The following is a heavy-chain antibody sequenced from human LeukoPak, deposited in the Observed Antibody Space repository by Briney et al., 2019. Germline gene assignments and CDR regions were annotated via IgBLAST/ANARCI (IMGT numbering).Heavy chain of an antibody. D-gene: IGHD2-2*01. CDR1: GFTFNIYS. J-gene: IGHJ1*01. CDR3: ARDRGCITTGCLDPEYFQN. CDR2: ISSSAGTI. V-gene: IGHV3-48*02. Sequence: PGGSLRLSCAASGFTFNIYSMNWVRQAPGKGLEWISYISSSAGTIHYADSVEGRFTISRDNARNSLYLQMDSLRDDDTAVYYCARDRGCITTGCLDPEYFQNWGQGTLVTVSS.